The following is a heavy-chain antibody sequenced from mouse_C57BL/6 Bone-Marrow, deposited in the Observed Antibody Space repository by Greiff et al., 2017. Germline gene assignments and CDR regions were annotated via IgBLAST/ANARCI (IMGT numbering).Heavy chain of an antibody. CDR3: ALPYFDY. V-gene: IGHV1-69*01. J-gene: IGHJ2*01. Sequence: QVQLQQPGAELVMPGASVKLSCKASGYTFTSYWMHWVKQRPGQGLEWIGEIDPSDSYTNYNQKFKGKSTLTVDKSSSPAYMQLSSLTAEDSAVYYCALPYFDYWGQGTTRTVSS. CDR2: IDPSDSYT. CDR1: GYTFTSYW. D-gene: IGHD1-1*01.